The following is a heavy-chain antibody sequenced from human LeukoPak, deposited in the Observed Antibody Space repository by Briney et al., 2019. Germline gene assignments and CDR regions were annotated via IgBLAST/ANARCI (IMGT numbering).Heavy chain of an antibody. Sequence: GGSLRLSCAASGLIFSNYAMHWVRQAPGKGLEWVALISSDGSKTYHADSVKGRFSISRDNSKNTLYLQLNSLGAEDTSVYYCARDSTYWYDSGSSGPHYFDYWGQGTLVTVSS. CDR1: GLIFSNYA. V-gene: IGHV3-30*01. J-gene: IGHJ4*02. CDR2: ISSDGSKT. D-gene: IGHD3-10*01. CDR3: ARDSTYWYDSGSSGPHYFDY.